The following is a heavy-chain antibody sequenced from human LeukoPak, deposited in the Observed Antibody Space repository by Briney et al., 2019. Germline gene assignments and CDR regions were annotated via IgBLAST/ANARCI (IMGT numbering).Heavy chain of an antibody. J-gene: IGHJ4*02. CDR2: INHSGST. CDR1: GGSFSGYC. V-gene: IGHV4-34*01. D-gene: IGHD6-19*01. Sequence: PSETLSLTCAVYGGSFSGYCWSWIRQPPGKGLEWIGEINHSGSTNYNPSLKTRVTISVDTSKNQFSLKLSSVTAADTAVYYCARGGPYSSGWYERVYYFDYWGQGTLVTVSS. CDR3: ARGGPYSSGWYERVYYFDY.